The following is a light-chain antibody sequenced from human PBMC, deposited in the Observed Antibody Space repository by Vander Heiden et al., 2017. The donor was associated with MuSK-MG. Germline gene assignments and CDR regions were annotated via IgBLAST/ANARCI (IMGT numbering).Light chain of an antibody. Sequence: DIQMTQSPSSLSASVGDRVTITCQASQGISNYLNWYQQKPGKAPKLLIYAASNLETGVPSRFSGSGSGTDFTFTISSLQPEDIATYYCQQDDNLPLTFGGGSKVKIK. CDR1: QGISNY. CDR3: QQDDNLPLT. V-gene: IGKV1-33*01. CDR2: AAS. J-gene: IGKJ4*01.